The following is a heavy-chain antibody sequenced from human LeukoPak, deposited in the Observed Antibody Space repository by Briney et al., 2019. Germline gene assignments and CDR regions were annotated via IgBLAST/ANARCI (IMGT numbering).Heavy chain of an antibody. CDR3: AKIPQVSIFGVPNFDD. CDR2: ISGYNGKT. V-gene: IGHV1-18*01. Sequence: ASVKVSCKASGYTFNTYGITWVRQAPGQGLEWMGWISGYNGKTKYAQKLQDRVTMTTDTSTTTAYMELRSLRSDDTAVYYCAKIPQVSIFGVPNFDDWGRGTLVTVSS. D-gene: IGHD3-3*01. J-gene: IGHJ4*02. CDR1: GYTFNTYG.